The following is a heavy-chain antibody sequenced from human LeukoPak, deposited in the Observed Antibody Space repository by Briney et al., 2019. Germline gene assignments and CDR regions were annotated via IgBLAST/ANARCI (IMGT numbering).Heavy chain of an antibody. CDR2: ISYDGSNK. J-gene: IGHJ5*02. D-gene: IGHD6-19*01. CDR3: ARVMSGSGWYDNWFDP. CDR1: GFTFSSYA. V-gene: IGHV3-30*04. Sequence: PGGSLRLSCAASGFTFSSYAMHWVRQAPGKGLEWVAVISYDGSNKYYADSVKGRFTISRDNSKNTLYLQMNSPRAEDTAVYYCARVMSGSGWYDNWFDPWGQGTLVTVSS.